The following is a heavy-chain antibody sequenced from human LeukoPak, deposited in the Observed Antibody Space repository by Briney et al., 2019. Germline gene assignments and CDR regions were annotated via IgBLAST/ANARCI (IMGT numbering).Heavy chain of an antibody. D-gene: IGHD6-13*01. CDR3: ARDWVSGNYCMDV. CDR2: ISMSSTYT. CDR1: GFTFSTYA. J-gene: IGHJ6*03. V-gene: IGHV3-21*06. Sequence: GGSLRLSCAASGFTFSTYAFNWVRQAPGKGLEWVSSISMSSTYTYYRDSVKGRFTISRDNAKNSLYLQTNSLRAEDTGVYYCARDWVSGNYCMDVWGKGTTVTVSS.